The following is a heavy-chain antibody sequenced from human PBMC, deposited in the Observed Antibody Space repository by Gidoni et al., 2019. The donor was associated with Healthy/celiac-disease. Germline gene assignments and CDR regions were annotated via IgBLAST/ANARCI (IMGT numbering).Heavy chain of an antibody. CDR1: GFPFSSYA. CDR2: ISYDGSNK. CDR3: ARDPMGGIVGATPDY. Sequence: QVQLVESGGGVVQPGRSLRLSCAASGFPFSSYAMHWVRQAPGKGLEWVAVISYDGSNKYYADSVKGRFTISRDNSKNTLYLQMNSLRAEDTAVYYCARDPMGGIVGATPDYWGQGTLVTVSS. V-gene: IGHV3-30-3*01. D-gene: IGHD1-26*01. J-gene: IGHJ4*02.